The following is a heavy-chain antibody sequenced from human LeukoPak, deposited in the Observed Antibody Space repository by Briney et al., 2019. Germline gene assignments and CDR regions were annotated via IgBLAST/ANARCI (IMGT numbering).Heavy chain of an antibody. CDR3: AKDRTRMTTVTSFDY. J-gene: IGHJ4*02. V-gene: IGHV3-23*01. CDR2: ISGSDGST. Sequence: GGSLRLSCAASGFTFSSYAMSWVRQAPGKGLEWVSAISGSDGSTYYADSVKGRFTISRDNSKNTLYLQMNSLRAEDTAVYYCAKDRTRMTTVTSFDYWGQGTLVTVSS. CDR1: GFTFSSYA. D-gene: IGHD4-17*01.